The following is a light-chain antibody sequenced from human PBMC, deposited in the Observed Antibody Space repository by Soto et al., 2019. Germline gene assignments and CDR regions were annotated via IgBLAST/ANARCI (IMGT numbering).Light chain of an antibody. Sequence: DIQLIQSPSSLSASVGDRVTITCRAKMRISNYLNWYQQRPGKAPKLLISGASTLQSGVPSRFSCSGSGADFTLTISSLQPDDSATYYCQQSHSTPLTFGGGTKLEIK. CDR3: QQSHSTPLT. V-gene: IGKV1-39*01. CDR2: GAS. J-gene: IGKJ4*01. CDR1: MRISNY.